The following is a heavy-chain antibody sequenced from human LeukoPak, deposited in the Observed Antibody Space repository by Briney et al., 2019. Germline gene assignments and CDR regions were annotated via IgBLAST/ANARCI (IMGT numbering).Heavy chain of an antibody. CDR2: ISYSGST. CDR3: ARSLGAARSDYFDY. D-gene: IGHD6-6*01. Sequence: SETLSLTCSVSGGSISSINYYWGWIRQPPGRGLEWVGSISYSGSTYYKLSLTSRLTISEDTSKNQFSLKLTSVTAADTAVYYCARSLGAARSDYFDYWGQGILVTVSS. J-gene: IGHJ4*02. V-gene: IGHV4-39*01. CDR1: GGSISSINYY.